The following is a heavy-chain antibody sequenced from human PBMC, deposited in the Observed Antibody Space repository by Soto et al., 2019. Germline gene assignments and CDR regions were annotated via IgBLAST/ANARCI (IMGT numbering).Heavy chain of an antibody. CDR2: IRSKANSYAT. J-gene: IGHJ4*02. CDR1: GFTFSGSA. Sequence: GGSLRLSCAASGFTFSGSAMHWVRQASGKGLEWVGRIRSKANSYATAYAASVRGRFTISRDDSKNTAYLQMNSLKTEDTAVYYCTRLEYSSSSPRAYWGQGTLVTVSS. V-gene: IGHV3-73*01. D-gene: IGHD6-6*01. CDR3: TRLEYSSSSPRAY.